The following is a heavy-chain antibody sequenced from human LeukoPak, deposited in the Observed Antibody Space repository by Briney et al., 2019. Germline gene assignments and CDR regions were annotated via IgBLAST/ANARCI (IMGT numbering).Heavy chain of an antibody. J-gene: IGHJ4*02. D-gene: IGHD3-3*01. CDR3: ARGLAIFGVVSMDGY. V-gene: IGHV1-8*03. CDR1: GYTFTSYD. CDR2: MNPNSGNT. Sequence: PSVKVSCKASGYTFTSYDINWVRQATGQGLEWMGWMNPNSGNTGYAQKFQGRVTITRNTSISTAYMELSSLRSEDTAVYYCARGLAIFGVVSMDGYWGQGTLVTVSS.